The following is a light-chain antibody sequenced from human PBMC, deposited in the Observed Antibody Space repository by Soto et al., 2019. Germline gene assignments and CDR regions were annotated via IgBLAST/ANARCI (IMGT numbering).Light chain of an antibody. V-gene: IGLV1-40*01. CDR2: GNS. CDR1: SSNIGAGYD. CDR3: QSYDSSLSGVV. Sequence: QSVLTQPPSVSGAPGQRVTISCTGSSSNIGAGYDVHWYQQLPGTAPKLLIYGNSNRPSGVPDRFSGSKSGTSASLAITGLHAEHEADYYCQSYDSSLSGVVFGGGTQLTVL. J-gene: IGLJ2*01.